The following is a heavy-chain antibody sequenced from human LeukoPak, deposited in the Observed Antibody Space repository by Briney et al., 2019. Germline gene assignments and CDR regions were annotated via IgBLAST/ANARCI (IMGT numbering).Heavy chain of an antibody. Sequence: GGSLRLSCAASGFTFSTYPMHWVRQAPGKGLEWVAVISYDGSNKYYADSVKGRFTISRDNSKNTLYLQMNTLRPEDTAVYYCARSYSSGWYVVDYWGQGTLVTVSS. J-gene: IGHJ4*02. CDR2: ISYDGSNK. D-gene: IGHD6-19*01. CDR3: ARSYSSGWYVVDY. CDR1: GFTFSTYP. V-gene: IGHV3-30-3*01.